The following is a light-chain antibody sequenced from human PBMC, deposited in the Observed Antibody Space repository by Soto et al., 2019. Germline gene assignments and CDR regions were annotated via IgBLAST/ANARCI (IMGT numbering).Light chain of an antibody. J-gene: IGKJ1*01. CDR1: QSISDY. V-gene: IGKV1-39*01. Sequence: DIQMTQSPSFLSASVGDRVTITCRASQSISDYLNWYQQKQGKAPKLLIYASFNLQTGVPSRFSGSGSGTDFTLTISSLQPEDCATYYCQQSFSSLWTFGQGTKVET. CDR2: ASF. CDR3: QQSFSSLWT.